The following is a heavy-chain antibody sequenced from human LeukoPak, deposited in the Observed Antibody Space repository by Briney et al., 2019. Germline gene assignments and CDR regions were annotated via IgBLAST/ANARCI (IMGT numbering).Heavy chain of an antibody. V-gene: IGHV4-39*07. J-gene: IGHJ4*02. Sequence: SETLSLTCTVSGGSISSSSYYWGWIRQPPGKGLEWIGSIYYSGSTYYNPSLKSRVTISVATSKNQFSLKLSSVTAADTAVYYCARVVFISKVRPYYFDYWGQGTLVTVSS. CDR2: IYYSGST. CDR3: ARVVFISKVRPYYFDY. CDR1: GGSISSSSYY. D-gene: IGHD3-3*01.